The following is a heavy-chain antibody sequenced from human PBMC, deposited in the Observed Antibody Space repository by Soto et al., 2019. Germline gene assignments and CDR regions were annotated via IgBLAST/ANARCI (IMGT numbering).Heavy chain of an antibody. CDR2: IHHSGST. Sequence: SETLSLTCAVSSGSIGSSYWCSWVRQPPGKGLERIGEIHHSGSTNYNPSLKSRVTMSVDKSKNQFSLKLSSVTAADTAVYYCARSNWNYVRTLDYWGQGTLVTVSS. V-gene: IGHV4-4*02. J-gene: IGHJ4*02. CDR1: SGSIGSSYW. CDR3: ARSNWNYVRTLDY. D-gene: IGHD1-7*01.